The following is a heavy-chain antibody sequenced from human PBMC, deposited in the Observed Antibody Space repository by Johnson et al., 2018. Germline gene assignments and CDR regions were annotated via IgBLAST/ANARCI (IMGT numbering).Heavy chain of an antibody. D-gene: IGHD6-13*01. CDR1: SGSISSGNYY. CDR3: ARNPYSTSWTNYNYYYMDV. Sequence: QVQLQESGPGLVKPSQTXSLTCSVSSGSISSGNYYWSWIRQPPGKGLEWIGYLYYRGNTYYNSSLKIRVTISVDTSKNPFSLRLSSVTAADTAVYYCARNPYSTSWTNYNYYYMDVWGKGTTVTVSS. J-gene: IGHJ6*03. CDR2: LYYRGNT. V-gene: IGHV4-30-4*01.